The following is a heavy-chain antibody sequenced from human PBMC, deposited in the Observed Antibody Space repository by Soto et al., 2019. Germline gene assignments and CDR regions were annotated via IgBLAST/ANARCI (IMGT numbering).Heavy chain of an antibody. J-gene: IGHJ5*02. Sequence: ASVKVSCKASGYIFTNNDVSWVRQATGQGLEWVGWMNPGSGDTGYAQKFQGRVTMTRNISIATAYMELSSLRADDTAIYYCARIASFGWLNWFRPWCPLPRVTVSS. CDR1: GYIFTNND. V-gene: IGHV1-8*01. D-gene: IGHD5-18*01. CDR3: ARIASFGWLNWFRP. CDR2: MNPGSGDT.